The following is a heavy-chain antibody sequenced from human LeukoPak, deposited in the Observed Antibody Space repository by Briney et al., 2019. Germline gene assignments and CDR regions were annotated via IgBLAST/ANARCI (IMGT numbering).Heavy chain of an antibody. D-gene: IGHD1-26*01. V-gene: IGHV4-30-4*08. CDR3: ARAIAVAGVGAFGYMDV. CDR1: GGSISSGDYY. J-gene: IGHJ6*03. CDR2: IYYSGST. Sequence: SETLSLTCTVSGGSISSGDYYWSWIRQPPEKGLEWIGYIYYSGSTYYNPSLKSRVTISEDTSKKQFSLKLSSVTAADTAVYYCARAIAVAGVGAFGYMDVWGKGTTVTVSS.